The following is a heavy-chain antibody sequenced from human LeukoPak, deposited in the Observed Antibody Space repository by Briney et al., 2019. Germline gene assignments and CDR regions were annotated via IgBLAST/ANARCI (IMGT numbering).Heavy chain of an antibody. D-gene: IGHD2-15*01. CDR2: ISSSSSYI. V-gene: IGHV3-21*01. CDR1: GFTFSSYS. J-gene: IGHJ4*02. CDR3: ARGTRYCSGGSCHAFDY. Sequence: GGSLRLSCAASGFTFSSYSMNWVRQAPGKGLEWVSSISSSSSYIYYADSVKGRFTISRDNAKNSLYLQMNSLRAEDTAVYYCARGTRYCSGGSCHAFDYWGQGTLVTVSS.